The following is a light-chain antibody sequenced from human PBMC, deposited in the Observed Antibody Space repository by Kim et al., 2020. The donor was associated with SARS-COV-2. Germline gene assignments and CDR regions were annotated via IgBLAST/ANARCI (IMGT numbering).Light chain of an antibody. CDR3: QQRSNWPT. CDR1: QSVSSY. CDR2: DAS. Sequence: SLPPGEGATLSCRASQSVSSYLAWYQQKPGQAPRLLIYDASNRATGIPARFSGSGSGTDFTLTISSLEPEDFAVYYCQQRSNWPTFGQGTKVDIK. J-gene: IGKJ1*01. V-gene: IGKV3-11*01.